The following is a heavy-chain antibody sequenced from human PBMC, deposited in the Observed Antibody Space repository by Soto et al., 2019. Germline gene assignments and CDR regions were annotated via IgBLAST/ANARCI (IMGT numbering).Heavy chain of an antibody. V-gene: IGHV1-18*01. CDR3: ARDKGDGSGSYYGY. CDR1: GYTFSSYG. Sequence: QVQLVQSGAEVKKPGASVKVSCKASGYTFSSYGISWVRQAPGQGLEWMGWISAYNGNTNYAQKSQGRVTMTKYTSTSTADMGLRSLRSDDTAIYYCARDKGDGSGSYYGYWGQGTLVTVSS. CDR2: ISAYNGNT. D-gene: IGHD3-10*01. J-gene: IGHJ4*02.